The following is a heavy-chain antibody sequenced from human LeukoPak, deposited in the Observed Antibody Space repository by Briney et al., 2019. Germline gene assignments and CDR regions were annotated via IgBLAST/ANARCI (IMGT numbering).Heavy chain of an antibody. J-gene: IGHJ3*02. CDR1: GFTFSSYS. D-gene: IGHD4-17*01. CDR3: ARADGTGDYEVMFAGAFDI. Sequence: GGSLRLSCAASGFTFSSYSMNWVRQAPGKGLEWVSSISSSSSYIYYADSVKGRFTISRDNAKNSLYLQMNSLRAEDTAVYYCARADGTGDYEVMFAGAFDIWGQGTMVTVSS. V-gene: IGHV3-21*01. CDR2: ISSSSSYI.